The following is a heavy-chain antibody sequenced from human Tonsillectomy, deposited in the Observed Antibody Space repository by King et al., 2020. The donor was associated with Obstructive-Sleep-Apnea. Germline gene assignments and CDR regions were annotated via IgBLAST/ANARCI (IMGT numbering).Heavy chain of an antibody. V-gene: IGHV4-39*07. D-gene: IGHD6-25*01. CDR1: GGSIRNTNFY. J-gene: IGHJ4*02. CDR3: ARDAARSRVDY. CDR2: VFYSGNT. Sequence: QLQESGPRLVKPSETLSLTCTVSGGSIRNTNFYWGWIRRSPEKGLEWIGSVFYSGNTYYNPSFKSRVTISIETSKNQFSLRLNSVTAADTAVYYCARDAARSRVDYWGKGILVTVSS.